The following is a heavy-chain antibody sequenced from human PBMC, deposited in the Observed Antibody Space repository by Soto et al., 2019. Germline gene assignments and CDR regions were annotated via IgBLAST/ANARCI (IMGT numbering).Heavy chain of an antibody. D-gene: IGHD3-22*01. CDR2: IIPIFGTA. CDR1: GDTFSSYA. CDR3: ARGYYDSSGTEGPLDY. Sequence: ASVKVSCKASGDTFSSYAISWVRQAPGQGLEWMGGIIPIFGTANYAQKFQGRVTITADESTSTAYMELSSLRSEDTAVYYCARGYYDSSGTEGPLDYWGQGTLVTVSS. V-gene: IGHV1-69*13. J-gene: IGHJ4*02.